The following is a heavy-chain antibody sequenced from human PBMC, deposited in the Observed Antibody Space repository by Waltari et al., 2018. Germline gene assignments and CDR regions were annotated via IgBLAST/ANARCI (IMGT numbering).Heavy chain of an antibody. CDR2: IYYSGIT. D-gene: IGHD3-16*02. CDR3: ARADPVSYRAMKSWYFDL. J-gene: IGHJ2*01. CDR1: SGSLSSHH. V-gene: IGHV4-59*11. Sequence: QVQLQESRAGLVKPSETLSLTCTVSSGSLSSHHWSWIRQPPGKGLEWIGYIYYSGITNYNPSLKSLVTISVDTSKNQFSLKLSSVTAADTAVYYWARADPVSYRAMKSWYFDLWGRGTLVTVSS.